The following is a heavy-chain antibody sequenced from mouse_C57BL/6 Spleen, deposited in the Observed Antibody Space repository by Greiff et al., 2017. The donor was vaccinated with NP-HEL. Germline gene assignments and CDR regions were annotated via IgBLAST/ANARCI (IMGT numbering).Heavy chain of an antibody. CDR2: INPNNGGT. J-gene: IGHJ2*01. CDR3: ARYYGYDVEYFDY. D-gene: IGHD2-2*01. CDR1: GYTFTDYN. Sequence: EVQLQQSGPELVKPGASVKMSCKASGYTFTDYNMHWVKQSHGKSLEWIGYINPNNGGTSYNQKVKGKATLTVNKSSSTAYMELRSLTSEDSAVYYCARYYGYDVEYFDYWGQGTTLTVSS. V-gene: IGHV1-22*01.